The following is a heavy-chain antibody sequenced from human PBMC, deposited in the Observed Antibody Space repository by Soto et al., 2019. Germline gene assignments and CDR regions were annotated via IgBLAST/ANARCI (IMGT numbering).Heavy chain of an antibody. Sequence: QVQLQESGPGLVKPSGTLSLTCAVSGVSISSNNWWSWVRQPPGKGLEWIGEMYHTGSTNYNPSLNSRVTITVDKSNNHSSLEFFSVTAADTAVYYCAMSSRYQYDSSAGNFDYWGQGTLVTVSS. V-gene: IGHV4-4*02. CDR2: MYHTGST. CDR3: AMSSRYQYDSSAGNFDY. CDR1: GVSISSNNW. J-gene: IGHJ4*02. D-gene: IGHD3-22*01.